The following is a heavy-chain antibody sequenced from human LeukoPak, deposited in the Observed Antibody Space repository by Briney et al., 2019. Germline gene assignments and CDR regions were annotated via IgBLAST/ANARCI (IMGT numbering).Heavy chain of an antibody. CDR2: ISSTSSYI. CDR3: ARFGGGSCSGSSRYDYYVDA. D-gene: IGHD2-15*01. Sequence: PGGSLRLSCAASGFLIGSYSVIWVGQAPGKGLEWVSSISSTSSYIFYADSLKGRFTISRDNAKNTLYLQMNSMRAEDTAVYFCARFGGGSCSGSSRYDYYVDAWGKGTTVTVSS. V-gene: IGHV3-21*01. CDR1: GFLIGSYS. J-gene: IGHJ6*03.